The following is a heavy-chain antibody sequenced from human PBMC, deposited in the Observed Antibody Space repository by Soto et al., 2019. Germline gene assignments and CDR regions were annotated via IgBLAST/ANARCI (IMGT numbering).Heavy chain of an antibody. CDR3: SRGKDIVVVPAAIQYYFDY. J-gene: IGHJ4*02. CDR1: GGSFSGYY. CDR2: INHSGST. D-gene: IGHD2-2*02. V-gene: IGHV4-34*01. Sequence: ASETLSLTCAVYGGSFSGYYWSWIRQPPGKGLEWIGEINHSGSTNYNPSLKSRVTISVDTSKNQFSLKLSSVTAADTAVYYCSRGKDIVVVPAAIQYYFDYWGQGTLVTVSS.